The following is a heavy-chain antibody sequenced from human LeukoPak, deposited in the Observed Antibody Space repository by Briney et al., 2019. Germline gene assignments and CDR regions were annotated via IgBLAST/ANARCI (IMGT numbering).Heavy chain of an antibody. D-gene: IGHD1-26*01. J-gene: IGHJ4*02. CDR2: INHSGST. CDR1: GGSFSGYY. V-gene: IGHV4-34*01. Sequence: PSETLSLTCAVYGGSFSGYYWSWIRQPPGKGLEWIGEINHSGSTNYNPPLKSRVTISVDTSKNQFSLKLSSVTAADTAVYYCGRGLRYSESYVVEYWGLGTLVTVSS. CDR3: GRGLRYSESYVVEY.